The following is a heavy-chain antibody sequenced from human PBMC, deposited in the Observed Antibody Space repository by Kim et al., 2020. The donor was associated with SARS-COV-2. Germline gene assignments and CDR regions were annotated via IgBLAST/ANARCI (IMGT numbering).Heavy chain of an antibody. D-gene: IGHD6-19*01. CDR2: IRSKANSYAT. V-gene: IGHV3-73*01. CDR1: GFTFSGSA. J-gene: IGHJ6*02. Sequence: GGSLRLSCAASGFTFSGSAMHWVRQASGKGLEWVGRIRSKANSYATAYAASVKGRFTISRDDSKNTAYLQMNSLKTEDTAVYYCTRHGAVAEWGYYYYYGMDVWGQGTTVTVSS. CDR3: TRHGAVAEWGYYYYYGMDV.